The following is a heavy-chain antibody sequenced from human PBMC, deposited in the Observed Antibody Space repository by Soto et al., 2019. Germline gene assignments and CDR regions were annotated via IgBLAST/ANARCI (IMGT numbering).Heavy chain of an antibody. CDR1: GISLSTYG. D-gene: IGHD5-12*01. Sequence: GGSLRLSCEASGISLSTYGMHWVRQAPGKGLEWVAVISYDGSNKYHADSVKGRFTISRDNSRNTLYLQMNSLRLDDTAVYYCAKDAPRYSGFDFSQWGQGTLVTVS. CDR2: ISYDGSNK. V-gene: IGHV3-30*18. CDR3: AKDAPRYSGFDFSQ. J-gene: IGHJ4*02.